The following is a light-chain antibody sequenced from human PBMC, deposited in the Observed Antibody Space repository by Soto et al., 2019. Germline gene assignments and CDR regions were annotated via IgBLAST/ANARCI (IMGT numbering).Light chain of an antibody. CDR2: GNA. CDR1: SSNIGAGYD. J-gene: IGLJ1*01. CDR3: QSYDRSLSGSSV. V-gene: IGLV1-40*01. Sequence: QSVLTQPPSVSGAPGQRVTISCTGSSSNIGAGYDVHWYQQLPGTAPILLIYGNANRPAGVPDRFSGSKSGTSASLAITGLQAEDDGDYYCQSYDRSLSGSSVFGAGTKVTVL.